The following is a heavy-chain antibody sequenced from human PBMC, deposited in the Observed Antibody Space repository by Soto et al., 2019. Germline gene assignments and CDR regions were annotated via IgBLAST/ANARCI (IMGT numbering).Heavy chain of an antibody. CDR2: IYDTGDT. Sequence: SETLSLTCTVSGGSISSSSYYWGWIRQPPGKGLDWIASIYDTGDTYYNPSLKSRVTISVDTSKKQFSLKLSSVTAADTAVYYCASRVAVAAYYFDDWGQGSLVTVSS. J-gene: IGHJ4*02. D-gene: IGHD6-19*01. CDR3: ASRVAVAAYYFDD. CDR1: GGSISSSSYY. V-gene: IGHV4-39*01.